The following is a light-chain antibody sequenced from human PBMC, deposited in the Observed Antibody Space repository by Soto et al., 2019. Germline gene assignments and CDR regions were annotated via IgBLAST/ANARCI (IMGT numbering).Light chain of an antibody. V-gene: IGKV1D-13*01. Sequence: AIQLTQSPSSLSASVGDRVTITCRASQGISSALAWYQQKPGKAPKLLIYDASGLESGVPSRFSGRGSATDFALTISSLQPEDFATYYCQQFYNYPLTFGGGTKVDIK. J-gene: IGKJ4*01. CDR2: DAS. CDR1: QGISSA. CDR3: QQFYNYPLT.